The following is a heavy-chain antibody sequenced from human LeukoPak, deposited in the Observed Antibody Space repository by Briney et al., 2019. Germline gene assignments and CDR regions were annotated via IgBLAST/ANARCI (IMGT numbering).Heavy chain of an antibody. CDR1: VGSFRGYY. CDR3: ARRAFGGVIGY. Sequence: SETLSLTRAVYVGSFRGYYWRWIGQPPAKGVEGVGEINQSGSTNYNPSLKRRVTISVDTSKNQFSLKLSSVTAADTAVYYCARRAFGGVIGYWGQGTLVTVCS. J-gene: IGHJ4*02. D-gene: IGHD3-16*02. CDR2: INQSGST. V-gene: IGHV4-34*01.